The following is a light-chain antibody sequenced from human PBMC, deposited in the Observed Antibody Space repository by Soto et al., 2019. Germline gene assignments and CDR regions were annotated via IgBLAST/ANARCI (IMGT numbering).Light chain of an antibody. Sequence: EIVLTQSPGTLSLSPGERSTLSCRASRSVSNNYLAWYQKKPGQATRLLIYGASNRATGIPDRFSGSGSGTDFPLTISRLEPEDVAVYYCQQYGSSGTFGQGTKVDIK. V-gene: IGKV3-20*01. CDR2: GAS. CDR3: QQYGSSGT. CDR1: RSVSNNY. J-gene: IGKJ1*01.